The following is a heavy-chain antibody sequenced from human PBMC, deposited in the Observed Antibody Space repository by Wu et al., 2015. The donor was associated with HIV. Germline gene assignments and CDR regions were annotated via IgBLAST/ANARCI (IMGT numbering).Heavy chain of an antibody. CDR1: GYTLTELS. CDR2: FDPEDGET. J-gene: IGHJ3*02. CDR3: ATALHDYGNYHDAFDI. Sequence: QVQLVQSGAEVKKPGASVEVSCKVSGYTLTELSMHWVRQAPGKGLEWMGGFDPEDGETIYAQKFQGRVTMTEDTSTDTAYMELSSLRSEDTAVYYCATALHDYGNYHDAFDIWGQGTMVTVSS. D-gene: IGHD4-11*01. V-gene: IGHV1-24*01.